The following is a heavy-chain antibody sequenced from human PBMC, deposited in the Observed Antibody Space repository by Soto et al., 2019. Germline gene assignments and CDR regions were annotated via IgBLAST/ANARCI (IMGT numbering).Heavy chain of an antibody. J-gene: IGHJ4*02. CDR1: GFSLSADGVG. D-gene: IGHD2-15*01. Sequence: SGPTLVNPTQTLTLTCTFSGFSLSADGVGVGWIRQPPGKALEWLALIFWDGDKRYSPSLKSRLTIITDTSKTQVILIMTNMDPVDTGTYYCAHSSRRPSCRGGTCYSYGHCGQGALVTVSS. CDR2: IFWDGDK. V-gene: IGHV2-5*02. CDR3: AHSSRRPSCRGGTCYSYGH.